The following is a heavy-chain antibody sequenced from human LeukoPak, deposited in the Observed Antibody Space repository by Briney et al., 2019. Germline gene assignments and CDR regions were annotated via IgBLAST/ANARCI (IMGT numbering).Heavy chain of an antibody. CDR1: GFTVSSNY. CDR2: IYSGGST. Sequence: GGSLRLSCAASGFTVSSNYMSWVRQAPGKGLEWVSVIYSGGSTYYADSVKGRFTISRDNSKNTLYLQMNSLRAEDTAVYYCAREGIAAAGYYGMDVWGQGTMVTVSS. CDR3: AREGIAAAGYYGMDV. V-gene: IGHV3-66*01. D-gene: IGHD6-13*01. J-gene: IGHJ6*02.